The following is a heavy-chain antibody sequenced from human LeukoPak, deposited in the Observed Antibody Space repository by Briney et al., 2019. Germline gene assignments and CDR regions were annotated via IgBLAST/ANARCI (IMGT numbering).Heavy chain of an antibody. J-gene: IGHJ5*02. CDR1: GFTFSDYY. CDR3: ARDPILRYFDWLPSRDNWFDP. D-gene: IGHD3-9*01. CDR2: ISSSGSTI. V-gene: IGHV3-11*01. Sequence: GGSLRLSCAASGFTFSDYYMSWIRQAPGKGLEWVSYISSSGSTIYYADSVKGRFTISRDNAKNSLYLQMNSLRAEDTAVYYCARDPILRYFDWLPSRDNWFDPWGQGTLVTVSS.